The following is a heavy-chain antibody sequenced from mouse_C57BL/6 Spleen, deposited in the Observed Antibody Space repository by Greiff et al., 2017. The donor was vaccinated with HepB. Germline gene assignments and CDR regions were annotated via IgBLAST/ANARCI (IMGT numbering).Heavy chain of an antibody. CDR2: INPSTGGT. CDR1: GYSFTGYY. Sequence: EVQLQQSGPELVKPGASVKISCKASGYSFTGYYMNWVKQSPEKSLEWIGEINPSTGGTTYNQKFKAKATLTVDKSSSTAYMQLKSLTSEDSAVYYCARRGIYDGGFAYWGQGTLVTVS. D-gene: IGHD2-12*01. V-gene: IGHV1-42*01. CDR3: ARRGIYDGGFAY. J-gene: IGHJ3*01.